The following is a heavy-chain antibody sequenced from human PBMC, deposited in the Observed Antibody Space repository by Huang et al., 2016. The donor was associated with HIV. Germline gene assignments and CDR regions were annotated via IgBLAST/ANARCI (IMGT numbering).Heavy chain of an antibody. CDR2: LMPVFDSP. CDR3: ARGSLEYSVSSSLDY. Sequence: QVQLLQSGAEVKKPGSSVKVSCKASGGPFRSYSSAWVRQAPGQGLEWMASLMPVFDSPNYAQKVQGRVRVTADESTSTVYMELRDLRPDDTAVYFCARGSLEYSVSSSLDYWGQGTHVTVSS. J-gene: IGHJ4*02. D-gene: IGHD4-4*01. V-gene: IGHV1-69*13. CDR1: GGPFRSYS.